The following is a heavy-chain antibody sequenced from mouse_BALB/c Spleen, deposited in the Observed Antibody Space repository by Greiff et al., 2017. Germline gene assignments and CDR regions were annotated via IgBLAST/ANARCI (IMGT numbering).Heavy chain of an antibody. V-gene: IGHV14-1*02. CDR3: ARGGGNYPYWYFDV. Sequence: EVQLLQSGAELVRPGALVKLSCKASGFNIKDYYMHWVKQRPEQGLEWIGWIDPENGNTIYDPKFQGKASITADTSSNTAYLQLSSLTSEDTAVYYCARGGGNYPYWYFDVWGAGTTVTVSS. J-gene: IGHJ1*01. D-gene: IGHD2-1*01. CDR1: GFNIKDYY. CDR2: IDPENGNT.